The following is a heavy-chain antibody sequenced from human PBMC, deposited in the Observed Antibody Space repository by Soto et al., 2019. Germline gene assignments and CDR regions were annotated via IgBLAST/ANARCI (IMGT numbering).Heavy chain of an antibody. CDR2: ISYDGSNK. J-gene: IGHJ4*02. V-gene: IGHV3-30*18. D-gene: IGHD6-19*01. Sequence: PGGSLRLSCAASGFTFSSYGMHWVRQAPGKGLEWVAVISYDGSNKYYADSVKGRFTISRDNSKNTLYLQMNSLRAEDTAVYYCANGSGWYYWGQGTLVTVSS. CDR3: ANGSGWYY. CDR1: GFTFSSYG.